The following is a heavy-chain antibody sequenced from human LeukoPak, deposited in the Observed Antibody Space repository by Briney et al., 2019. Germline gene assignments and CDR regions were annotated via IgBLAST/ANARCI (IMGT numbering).Heavy chain of an antibody. CDR3: AGDPPYSSGWYLAQYFDY. J-gene: IGHJ4*02. Sequence: GGSLRLSCAASGFTFSSYSMNWVRQAPGKGLEWVSSISSSSSYIYYADSVKGRFTISRDNAKNSLYLQMNSLRAEDTAVYYCAGDPPYSSGWYLAQYFDYWGQGTLVTVSS. D-gene: IGHD6-19*01. CDR2: ISSSSSYI. CDR1: GFTFSSYS. V-gene: IGHV3-21*01.